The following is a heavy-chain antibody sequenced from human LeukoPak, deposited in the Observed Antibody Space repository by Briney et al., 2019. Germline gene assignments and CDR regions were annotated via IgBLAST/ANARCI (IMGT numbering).Heavy chain of an antibody. V-gene: IGHV3-73*01. J-gene: IGHJ4*02. D-gene: IGHD4-17*01. CDR3: TSFDGDYRGY. CDR2: IRSKAHSYAT. Sequence: GGSLRLSCAASGFTFSDSAIHWVRQASGKGLEWVGRIRSKAHSYATVYAASVKGRSTISRDDSKNTAYLQMNSLKTEDTAVYYCTSFDGDYRGYGGRETLVTVSS. CDR1: GFTFSDSA.